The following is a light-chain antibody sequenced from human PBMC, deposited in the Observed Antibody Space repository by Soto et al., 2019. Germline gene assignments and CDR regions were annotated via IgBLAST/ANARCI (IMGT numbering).Light chain of an antibody. J-gene: IGKJ2*01. V-gene: IGKV1-5*01. CDR3: QQYSTHST. Sequence: DIQMTQSPSTLSASVGDRVTITCRASQSISRWLAWYQLKPGTAPKLLIYDVSNLQSGVPSRFSGSASGTEFTLTIGSLQPDDYAIYYCQQYSTHSTFGQGTTLEI. CDR2: DVS. CDR1: QSISRW.